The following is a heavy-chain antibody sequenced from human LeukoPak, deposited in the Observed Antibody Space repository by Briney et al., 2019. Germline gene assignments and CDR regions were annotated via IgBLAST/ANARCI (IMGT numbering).Heavy chain of an antibody. CDR2: IYTSGST. D-gene: IGHD6-19*01. V-gene: IGHV4-4*07. CDR1: GGSISSYY. J-gene: IGHJ4*02. CDR3: AREVADTVGEKYVEGIDY. Sequence: SETLSLTCTVTGGSISSYYWSWIRQPAGKGLEWIGRIYTSGSTNYNPSLKSRVTMSVDTSKNQFSLKLSSVTAADTAVYYCAREVADTVGEKYVEGIDYWGQGTLVTVSS.